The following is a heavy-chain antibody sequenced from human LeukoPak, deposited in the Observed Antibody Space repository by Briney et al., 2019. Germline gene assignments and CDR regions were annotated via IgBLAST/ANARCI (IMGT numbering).Heavy chain of an antibody. V-gene: IGHV4-59*08. CDR2: IYYTGST. D-gene: IGHD2-2*01. CDR1: GGAITNYY. Sequence: SETLSLTCGVSGGAITNYYWNWIRQAPGKGLEWLGYIYYTGSTTYNPSLKSRVTISVDTSKNQFSLKLSSVTAADTAVYYCARLSLGYCSSTSCSYYYYYGMDVWGQGTTVTVSS. J-gene: IGHJ6*02. CDR3: ARLSLGYCSSTSCSYYYYYGMDV.